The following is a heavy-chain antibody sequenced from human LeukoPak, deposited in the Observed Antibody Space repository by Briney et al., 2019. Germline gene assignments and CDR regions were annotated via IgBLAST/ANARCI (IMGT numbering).Heavy chain of an antibody. J-gene: IGHJ6*03. CDR3: ARHRYCSSTSCSYYYYYMDV. D-gene: IGHD2-2*01. V-gene: IGHV5-51*01. CDR1: GYRFTSYW. CDR2: IYPGDSDT. Sequence: ESLKISRKGPGYRFTSYWIGWVRQMPGKGLEWMGIIYPGDSDTRYSPSFQGQVTTSADKSISTAYLQWSSLKASDTAMYYCARHRYCSSTSCSYYYYYMDVWGKGTTVTVSS.